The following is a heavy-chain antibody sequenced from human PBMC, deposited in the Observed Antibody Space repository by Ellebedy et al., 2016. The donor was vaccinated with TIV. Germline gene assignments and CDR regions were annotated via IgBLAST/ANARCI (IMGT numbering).Heavy chain of an antibody. D-gene: IGHD2-15*01. CDR3: ARVWCSGGSCYYGMDV. J-gene: IGHJ6*02. Sequence: GESLKISCAASGFTFSSYAMHWVRQAPGKGLEWVAVISYDGSNKYYADSVKGRFTISRDNSKNSLYLQMNSLRAEDTAVYYCARVWCSGGSCYYGMDVWGQGTTVTVSS. V-gene: IGHV3-30*04. CDR1: GFTFSSYA. CDR2: ISYDGSNK.